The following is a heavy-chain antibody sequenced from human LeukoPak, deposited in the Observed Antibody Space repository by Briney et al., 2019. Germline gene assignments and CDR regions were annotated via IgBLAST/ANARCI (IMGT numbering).Heavy chain of an antibody. CDR1: GGSISSGSYY. CDR3: ARAAYCSGGSCHNWFDP. CDR2: IYTSGST. V-gene: IGHV4-61*02. D-gene: IGHD2-15*01. J-gene: IGHJ5*02. Sequence: SETLSLTCTVSGGSISSGSYYWSWIRQPAGKGLEWIGRIYTSGSTNYNPSLKSRVTISVDTSKNQFSLKLSSVTAADTAVYYCARAAYCSGGSCHNWFDPWGQGTLVTVSS.